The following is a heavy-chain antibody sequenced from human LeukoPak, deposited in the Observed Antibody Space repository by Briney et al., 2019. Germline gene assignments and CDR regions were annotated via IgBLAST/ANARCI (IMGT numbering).Heavy chain of an antibody. CDR3: ARDRWYYGSGSYYGTGFNP. Sequence: ASVKVSCKASGYTFTGYYMHWVRQAPGQGLEWMGWINPNSGGTNYAQKFQGGVTMTRDTSISTAYMELSRLRSDDTAVYYCARDRWYYGSGSYYGTGFNPWGQGTLVTVSS. V-gene: IGHV1-2*02. D-gene: IGHD3-10*01. CDR1: GYTFTGYY. J-gene: IGHJ5*02. CDR2: INPNSGGT.